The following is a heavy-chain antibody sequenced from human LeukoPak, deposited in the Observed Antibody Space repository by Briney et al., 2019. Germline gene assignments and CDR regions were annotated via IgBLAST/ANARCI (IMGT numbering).Heavy chain of an antibody. CDR1: GFTFNRYS. CDR3: ARAAQRGDAFDI. J-gene: IGHJ3*02. Sequence: GGSLRLSCTASGFTFNRYSMNWVRHAPGKGLEWVSSISSSSSYIYYADSTKGRYTISRDNAKNSLYLQMNSLRAEDTAVYYCARAAQRGDAFDIWGQGTMVTVSS. V-gene: IGHV3-21*01. CDR2: ISSSSSYI. D-gene: IGHD6-25*01.